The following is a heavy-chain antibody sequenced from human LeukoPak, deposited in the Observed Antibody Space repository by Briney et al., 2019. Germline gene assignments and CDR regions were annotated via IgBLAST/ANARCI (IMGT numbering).Heavy chain of an antibody. CDR2: ISSSSSTI. Sequence: GGSLRLSCAASGFTFSSYSMNWVRQAPGKGLKWVSYISSSSSTIYYADSVKGRFTISRDNAKNSLYLQMNSLRAEDTAVYYCARGQWLVDYWGQGTLVTVSS. CDR3: ARGQWLVDY. V-gene: IGHV3-48*01. CDR1: GFTFSSYS. D-gene: IGHD6-19*01. J-gene: IGHJ4*02.